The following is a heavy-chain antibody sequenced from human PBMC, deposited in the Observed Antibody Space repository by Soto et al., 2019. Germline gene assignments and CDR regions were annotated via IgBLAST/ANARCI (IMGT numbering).Heavy chain of an antibody. V-gene: IGHV1-69*06. D-gene: IGHD3-22*01. J-gene: IGHJ4*02. CDR2: IIPIFGTA. Sequence: SVKVSCKASGGTFSSYAISWVRQAPGQGLEWMGGIIPIFGTANYAQKFQGRVTITADKSTSTAYMELSSLRSEDTAVYYCASETYYYDSSGPPRGRIFDYWGQGTLVTVSS. CDR3: ASETYYYDSSGPPRGRIFDY. CDR1: GGTFSSYA.